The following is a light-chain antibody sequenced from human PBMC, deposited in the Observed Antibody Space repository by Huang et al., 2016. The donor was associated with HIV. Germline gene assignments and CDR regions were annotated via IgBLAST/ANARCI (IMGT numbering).Light chain of an antibody. CDR3: QQYNNWPPFT. Sequence: PGERATLSCRASQSVSSNLAWYQQKPGQAPRLLIYGASTRATGIPARFSGSRSGTEFTLTISSLQSEDFAVYYCQQYNNWPPFTFGPGTKVDIK. CDR1: QSVSSN. J-gene: IGKJ3*01. V-gene: IGKV3-15*01. CDR2: GAS.